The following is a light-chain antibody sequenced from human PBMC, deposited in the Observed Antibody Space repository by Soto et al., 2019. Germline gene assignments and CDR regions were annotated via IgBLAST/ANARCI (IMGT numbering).Light chain of an antibody. J-gene: IGKJ5*01. CDR2: AAS. CDR1: QSISSY. V-gene: IGKV1-39*01. CDR3: QQIYNTPLA. Sequence: DTQMTQSPLFLSASVGDRVTITCRASQSISSYVNWYQHKPGKAPKLLIYAASRLQSGVPSRFSGSGSGTDFTLTISSLQPEDFATYYCQQIYNTPLAFGQGTQLEIK.